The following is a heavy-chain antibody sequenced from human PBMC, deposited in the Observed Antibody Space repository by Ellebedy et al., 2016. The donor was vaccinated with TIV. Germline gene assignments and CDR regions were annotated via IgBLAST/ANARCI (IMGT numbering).Heavy chain of an antibody. D-gene: IGHD3-22*01. CDR1: GFIFSDYA. V-gene: IGHV3-23*01. Sequence: GESLKISCATSGFIFSDYAISWVRQPPGKGLEWVSTISGRGVSTFAADSVKGRFTISRDLSKRTVYLQMNSLRVEDTAVYFCATRGHSIGWFADWGQGTLVTVSS. J-gene: IGHJ5*02. CDR2: ISGRGVST. CDR3: ATRGHSIGWFAD.